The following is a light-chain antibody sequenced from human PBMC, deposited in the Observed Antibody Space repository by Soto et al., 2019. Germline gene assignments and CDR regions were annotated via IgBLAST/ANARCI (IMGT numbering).Light chain of an antibody. V-gene: IGKV1-5*01. CDR3: QQYNTYSSLT. J-gene: IGKJ4*01. CDR2: DAS. CDR1: QSISSW. Sequence: DIQMTQSPSTLSASVGDRVTITCRASQSISSWLAWYQQKLGRAPRLLIYDASGLESGVPSRFSGSGYGTEFTLTISSLQPDDFATYYCQQYNTYSSLTFGGGTKVDI.